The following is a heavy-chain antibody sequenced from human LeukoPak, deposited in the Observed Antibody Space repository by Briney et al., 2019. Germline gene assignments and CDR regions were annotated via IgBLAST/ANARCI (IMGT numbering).Heavy chain of an antibody. D-gene: IGHD2-2*01. CDR2: INHSGST. CDR1: GGSFSGYY. CDR3: ARVYCSSTSCYYSEYFQH. J-gene: IGHJ1*01. Sequence: PSETLSLTCAVYGGSFSGYYWSWIRQPPGKGLEWIGEINHSGSTNYNPSLKSRVTISVDTSKNQFSLKLSSVTAADTAVYYCARVYCSSTSCYYSEYFQHWGQGTLVTVSS. V-gene: IGHV4-34*01.